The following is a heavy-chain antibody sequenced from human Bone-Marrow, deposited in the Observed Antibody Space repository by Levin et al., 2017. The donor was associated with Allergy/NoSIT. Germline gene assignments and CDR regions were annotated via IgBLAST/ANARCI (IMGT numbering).Heavy chain of an antibody. V-gene: IGHV4-34*01. CDR2: INHSGST. CDR3: ARGRHVVVPAAVGQFDY. J-gene: IGHJ4*02. Sequence: SQTLSLTCAVYGGSFSGYYWSWIRQPPGKGLEWIGEINHSGSTNYNPSLKSRVTISVDTSKNQFSLKLSSVTAADTAVYYCARGRHVVVPAAVGQFDYWGQGTLVTVSS. CDR1: GGSFSGYY. D-gene: IGHD2-2*01.